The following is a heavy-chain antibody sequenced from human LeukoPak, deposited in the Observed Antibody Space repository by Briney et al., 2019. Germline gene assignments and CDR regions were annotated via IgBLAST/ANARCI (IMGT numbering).Heavy chain of an antibody. CDR1: GFTFSSYG. CDR3: ARGDLRALFDY. CDR2: IWYDGSNK. J-gene: IGHJ4*02. V-gene: IGHV3-33*01. Sequence: GGSLRLSCAASGFTFSSYGMHWVRQAPGKGLEWVAVIWYDGSNKYYADSVKGRFTISRDNSKNTLYLQMNSLRAEDTAVYYCARGDLRALFDYWGQGTLVTVSS.